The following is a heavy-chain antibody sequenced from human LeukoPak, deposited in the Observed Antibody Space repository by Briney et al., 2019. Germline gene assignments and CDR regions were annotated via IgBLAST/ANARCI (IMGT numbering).Heavy chain of an antibody. CDR3: AKGDYGDCY. V-gene: IGHV3-23*01. CDR1: GFTLSNYA. CDR2: ITSSGNR. J-gene: IGHJ4*02. D-gene: IGHD4-17*01. Sequence: PGGSLRLSCAASGFTLSNYAMAWVRQAPGKGLEWVSSITSSGNRYYADSVKGRFTISRDNSKNTVYMQMTSLRAEDTAVYYCAKGDYGDCYWGQGTLVTVSS.